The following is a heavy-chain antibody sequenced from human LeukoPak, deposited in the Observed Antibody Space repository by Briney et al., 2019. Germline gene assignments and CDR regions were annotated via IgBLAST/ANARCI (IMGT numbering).Heavy chain of an antibody. Sequence: PSETLSLTCTVSGGSISSYYWSWIRQPPGKGLEWIGYIYYSGSTNYNPSLKSRVTISVDTSKNQFSLKLSSVTAADTAVYYCARDRDYYDSSGYYRGDWFDPWGQGTLVTVSS. V-gene: IGHV4-59*01. CDR1: GGSISSYY. CDR3: ARDRDYYDSSGYYRGDWFDP. D-gene: IGHD3-22*01. CDR2: IYYSGST. J-gene: IGHJ5*02.